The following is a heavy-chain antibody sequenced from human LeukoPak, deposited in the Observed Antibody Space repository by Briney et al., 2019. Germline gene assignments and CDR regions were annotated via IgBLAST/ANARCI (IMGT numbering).Heavy chain of an antibody. CDR3: ARDYAYGSGSFDY. V-gene: IGHV3-33*08. D-gene: IGHD3-10*01. CDR2: IWYGGSNK. Sequence: PGGSLRLSYAASGFTFSSYGMHWVRQAPGKGLEWVAVIWYGGSNKYYADSVKGRFTISRDNSKNTLYLQMNSLRAEDTAVYYCARDYAYGSGSFDYWGQGTLVTVSS. J-gene: IGHJ4*02. CDR1: GFTFSSYG.